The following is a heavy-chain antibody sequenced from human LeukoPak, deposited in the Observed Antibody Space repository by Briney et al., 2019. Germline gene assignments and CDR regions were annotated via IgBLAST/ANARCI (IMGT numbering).Heavy chain of an antibody. V-gene: IGHV3-53*01. D-gene: IGHD2-2*02. CDR1: GFTVSSNY. J-gene: IGHJ6*02. CDR3: ASIRYYYCGMDV. CDR2: IYSGGST. Sequence: GGSLRLSCAASGFTVSSNYMSWVRQAPGKGLEWVSVIYSGGSTYYADSVKGRFTISRDNSKNTLYLQMNSLRAKDTAVYYCASIRYYYCGMDVWGQGTTVTVSS.